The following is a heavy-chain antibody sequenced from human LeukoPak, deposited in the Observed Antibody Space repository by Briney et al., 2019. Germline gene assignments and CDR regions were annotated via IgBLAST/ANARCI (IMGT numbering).Heavy chain of an antibody. CDR3: ARMAPYCGFFDY. CDR2: IDPSYSYT. Sequence: GESPEILFKSSGNSFTNYWISWVRQMPGKGLEWMGRIDPSYSYTNYSPSFQGHVTISADKSISTAYLQWSGLKASDTAMYYCARMAPYCGFFDYWGQGTMVTVSS. CDR1: GNSFTNYW. D-gene: IGHD2-21*01. J-gene: IGHJ4*03. V-gene: IGHV5-10-1*01.